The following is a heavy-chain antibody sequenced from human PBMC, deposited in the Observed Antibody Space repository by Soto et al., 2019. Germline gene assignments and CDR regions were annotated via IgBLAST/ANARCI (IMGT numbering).Heavy chain of an antibody. J-gene: IGHJ4*02. V-gene: IGHV3-21*01. CDR1: GFTFSSYS. CDR3: ARDGGYCSSTSCYPGYYFDY. D-gene: IGHD2-2*03. Sequence: GGSLRLSCAASGFTFSSYSMNWVRQAPGKGLEWVSSISSSSSYIYYADSVKGRFTISRDNAKNSLYLQMNSLRAEDTAVYYCARDGGYCSSTSCYPGYYFDYWGQGTLVTVSS. CDR2: ISSSSSYI.